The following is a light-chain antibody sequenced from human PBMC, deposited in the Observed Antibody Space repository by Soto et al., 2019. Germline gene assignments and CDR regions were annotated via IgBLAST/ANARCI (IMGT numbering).Light chain of an antibody. CDR2: GAS. Sequence: EIVLTQSPGTLSLSPGERATLSCGASQSVFSRYLAWYQQKPGQAPRLLIYGASSRATGVPDRFSGSGSGTDFPLTISRLEPEDFAVYYCQQYATSPSTFGQGTNLEIK. V-gene: IGKV3-20*01. J-gene: IGKJ2*01. CDR1: QSVFSRY. CDR3: QQYATSPST.